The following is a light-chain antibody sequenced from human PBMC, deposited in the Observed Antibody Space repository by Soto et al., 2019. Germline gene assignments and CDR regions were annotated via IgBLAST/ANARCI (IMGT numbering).Light chain of an antibody. Sequence: DIQMTQSPSTLSASVRDRVTITCRASQSISSWLAWYQQKPGKAPKLLIYKASSLESGVPSRFSGSGSGTEFTLTISSLQPDDFATYYCQQYNSYSPLFTFGPGTKVDIK. CDR2: KAS. V-gene: IGKV1-5*03. CDR3: QQYNSYSPLFT. CDR1: QSISSW. J-gene: IGKJ3*01.